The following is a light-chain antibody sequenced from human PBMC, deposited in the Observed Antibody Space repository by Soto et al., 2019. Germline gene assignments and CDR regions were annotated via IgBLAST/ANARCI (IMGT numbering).Light chain of an antibody. Sequence: QSVLTQPPSVSAAPGQKVTISCSGSSSNIGNNFVTWYQQLPGTAPKLLIYDNNKRPSGIPDRFSGSQSGTSATLGITGLQTGDEAVYYCGSWDSSLTYVFGTWTKVTVL. CDR3: GSWDSSLTYV. J-gene: IGLJ1*01. CDR2: DNN. V-gene: IGLV1-51*01. CDR1: SSNIGNNF.